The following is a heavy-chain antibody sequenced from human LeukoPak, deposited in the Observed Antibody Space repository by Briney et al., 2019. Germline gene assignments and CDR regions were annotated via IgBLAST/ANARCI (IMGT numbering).Heavy chain of an antibody. CDR2: ITWNCGST. Sequence: RAEGLLRLSCAASGCIIDDCGMSWVRQAPGKRVEWVTGITWNCGSTCYAASVKGRFTISRDNAKNSLYLQMNSLRAEDTALYYCARGKYYFDYWGQGTLVTVSS. CDR1: GCIIDDCG. CDR3: ARGKYYFDY. V-gene: IGHV3-20*04. J-gene: IGHJ4*02.